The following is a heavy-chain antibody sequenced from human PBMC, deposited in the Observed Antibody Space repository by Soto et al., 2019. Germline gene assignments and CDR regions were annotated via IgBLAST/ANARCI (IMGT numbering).Heavy chain of an antibody. Sequence: PSETLSLTCTGSGGSISSGGYYWSWIRQHPGKGLEWIGYIYYSGSTYYNPSLKSRVTISVDTSKNQFSLKLSSVTAADTAVYYCARAGSSWYVDYWGQGTLVTVSS. J-gene: IGHJ4*02. CDR3: ARAGSSWYVDY. V-gene: IGHV4-31*03. CDR1: GGSISSGGYY. D-gene: IGHD6-13*01. CDR2: IYYSGST.